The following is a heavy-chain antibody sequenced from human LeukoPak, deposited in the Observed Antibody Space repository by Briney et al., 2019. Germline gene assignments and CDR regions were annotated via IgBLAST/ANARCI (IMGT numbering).Heavy chain of an antibody. CDR1: GGSISSGGYY. D-gene: IGHD1-26*01. V-gene: IGHV4-30-2*01. CDR3: ARFGSGSYFPPRDY. J-gene: IGHJ4*02. Sequence: PSQTLSLTCTVSGGSISSGGYYWSWIRQPPGKGLEWIGYIYHSGSTNYNPSLKSRVTISVDKSKNQFSLKLSSVTAANTAVYYCARFGSGSYFPPRDYWGQGTLVTVSS. CDR2: IYHSGST.